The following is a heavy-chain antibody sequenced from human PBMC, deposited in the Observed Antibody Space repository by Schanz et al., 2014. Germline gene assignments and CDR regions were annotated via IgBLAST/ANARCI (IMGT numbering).Heavy chain of an antibody. Sequence: VQLVESGGGVVQPGGSLRLSCATSGFTFSSYAMHWVRQAPGKGLEWVSYISSSSIYTNYADSVKGRFTISRDNAKNSLYLQMNRLRAEDTAVYYCANRGHLRGWFDSWGQGILVTVSS. CDR3: ANRGHLRGWFDS. CDR1: GFTFSSYA. D-gene: IGHD3-10*01. V-gene: IGHV3-21*05. J-gene: IGHJ5*01. CDR2: ISSSSIYT.